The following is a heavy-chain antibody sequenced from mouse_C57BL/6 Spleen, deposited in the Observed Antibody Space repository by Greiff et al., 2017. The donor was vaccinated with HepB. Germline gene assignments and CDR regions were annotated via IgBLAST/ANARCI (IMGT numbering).Heavy chain of an antibody. CDR3: ARPVVDAMDY. V-gene: IGHV5-17*01. J-gene: IGHJ4*01. CDR2: ISSGSSTI. CDR1: GFTFSDYG. D-gene: IGHD1-1*01. Sequence: EVQLVESGGGLVKPGGSLKLSCAASGFTFSDYGMHWVRQAPEKGLEWVAYISSGSSTIYYADTVKGRFTISRDNAKNTLFLQMTSLWSEDTAMYYCARPVVDAMDYWGQGTSVTVSS.